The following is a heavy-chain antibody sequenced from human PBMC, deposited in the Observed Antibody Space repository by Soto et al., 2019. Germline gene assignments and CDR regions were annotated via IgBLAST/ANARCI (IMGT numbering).Heavy chain of an antibody. V-gene: IGHV3-23*01. CDR2: ISGRGGST. CDR3: AKDASITIFGVVINWFDP. D-gene: IGHD3-3*01. J-gene: IGHJ5*02. Sequence: GGSLRLSCAASGFTFSSYAMSWVRQAPGEGLEWVSAISGRGGSTYYADSVKGRFTISRDNSKNTLYLQMNRVRAEDTAVYYWAKDASITIFGVVINWFDPWGQGTMVTVSS. CDR1: GFTFSSYA.